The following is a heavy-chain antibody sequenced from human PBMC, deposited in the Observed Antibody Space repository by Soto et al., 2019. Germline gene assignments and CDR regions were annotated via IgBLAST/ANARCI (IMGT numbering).Heavy chain of an antibody. D-gene: IGHD3-22*01. J-gene: IGHJ5*02. CDR2: ISGSGGST. V-gene: IGHV3-23*01. Sequence: PGGSLRLSCAASGFTFSSYAMSWVRQAPGKGLEWVSAISGSGGSTYYADSVKGRFTISRDNSKNTLYLQMNSLRAEDTAVYYCAKSIYYYDSSGSRNWFDPWGQGTLVTVSS. CDR3: AKSIYYYDSSGSRNWFDP. CDR1: GFTFSSYA.